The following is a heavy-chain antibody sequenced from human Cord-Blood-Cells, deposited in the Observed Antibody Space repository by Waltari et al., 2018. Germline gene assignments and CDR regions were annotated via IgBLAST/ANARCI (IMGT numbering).Heavy chain of an antibody. J-gene: IGHJ6*02. CDR2: IIPIFGTA. CDR1: GGTFSSYA. V-gene: IGHV1-69*01. Sequence: QVQLVQSGAEVKKPGSSVKVSCKASGGTFSSYAISWVRQAPGQGLEWMGGIIPIFGTANYAQKFQGRVTMTADESTSTAYMELSSLRSEDTAVYYCARDDSSGWYYYYGMDVWGQGTTVTVSS. CDR3: ARDDSSGWYYYYGMDV. D-gene: IGHD6-19*01.